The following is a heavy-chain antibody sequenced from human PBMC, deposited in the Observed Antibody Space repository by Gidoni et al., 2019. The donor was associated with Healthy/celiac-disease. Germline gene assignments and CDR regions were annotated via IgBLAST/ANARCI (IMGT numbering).Heavy chain of an antibody. Sequence: EVQLVESGGGLVQPGGSLRLSCAASGFTFSTYSMNWVRQAPGKGLEWVSYISSSSSTIYYADSVKGRFTISRDNANNSLYLQMNSLRAEDTAVYYCARDQSSGWYYYYYGMDVWGQGTTVTVSS. D-gene: IGHD6-19*01. CDR3: ARDQSSGWYYYYYGMDV. CDR2: ISSSSSTI. CDR1: GFTFSTYS. V-gene: IGHV3-48*04. J-gene: IGHJ6*02.